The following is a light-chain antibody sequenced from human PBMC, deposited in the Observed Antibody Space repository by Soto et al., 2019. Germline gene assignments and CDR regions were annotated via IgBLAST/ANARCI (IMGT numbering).Light chain of an antibody. CDR1: QSVSSN. J-gene: IGKJ3*01. CDR2: GAS. CDR3: QQYNNWPFT. Sequence: ERVMTQSPATLSVSPGERATLSCRASQSVSSNLAWYQQKPGQAPRLLIYGASTRATGIPARFSGSGSETEFTLTISSLQSEDFAVYYCQQYNNWPFTFGPGTKVDVK. V-gene: IGKV3-15*01.